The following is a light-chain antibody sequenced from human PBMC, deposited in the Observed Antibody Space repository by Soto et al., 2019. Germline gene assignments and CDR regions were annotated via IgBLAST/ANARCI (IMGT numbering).Light chain of an antibody. Sequence: DLKMTQSPSSLSASVGDRVTITCRASQSINNYLNWYQQKPGRAPKLLIYAASRLQSGVPSSFSGSGSWTDFTLTSRSLQPEDVASYYCQQSYNTPTFGQGTKVEVK. CDR3: QQSYNTPT. J-gene: IGKJ1*01. V-gene: IGKV1-39*01. CDR1: QSINNY. CDR2: AAS.